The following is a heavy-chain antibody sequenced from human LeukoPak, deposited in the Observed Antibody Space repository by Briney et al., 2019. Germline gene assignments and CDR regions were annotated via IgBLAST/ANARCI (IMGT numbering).Heavy chain of an antibody. J-gene: IGHJ4*02. CDR3: ARVVATGGTDY. V-gene: IGHV4-61*01. CDR2: IYYSGST. CDR1: GGSVSSGSYY. D-gene: IGHD5-12*01. Sequence: SETLSLTCTVSGGSVSSGSYYWSWIRQPPGKGLEWIGYIYYSGSTSYNPSLKSRVTISVDTSKNQFSLKLSSVTAADTAVYYCARVVATGGTDYWGQGTLVTVSS.